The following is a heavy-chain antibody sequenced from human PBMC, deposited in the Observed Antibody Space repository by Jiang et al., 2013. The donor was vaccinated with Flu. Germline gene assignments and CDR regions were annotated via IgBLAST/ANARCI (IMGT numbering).Heavy chain of an antibody. Sequence: GSGLVKPSETLSLTCTVSGASVRTYYWTWIRQPPGKGLEWIVIIHYTGRTNYNPSLKSRVTTSVDTSKNQLSLKVSSVTAADTAVYYCARLAGDGYNSLEAFDIWGQGTMVTVSS. CDR2: IHYTGRT. CDR1: GASVRTYY. V-gene: IGHV4-59*08. D-gene: IGHD5-24*01. CDR3: ARLAGDGYNSLEAFDI. J-gene: IGHJ3*02.